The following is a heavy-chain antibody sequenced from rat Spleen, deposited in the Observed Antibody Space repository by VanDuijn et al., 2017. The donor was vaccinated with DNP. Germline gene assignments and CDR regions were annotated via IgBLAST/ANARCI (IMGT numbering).Heavy chain of an antibody. J-gene: IGHJ2*01. CDR3: ARRNNGFDY. Sequence: QVQLKESGPGLVQPSQTLSLTCTVSGFSLTAYSVYWVRQPSGKGLEWMGKMQYNGDTSYNSALKSRLSISRDTSKSQVFLKMSGLQPEDAGTYYCARRNNGFDYWGQGVMVTVSS. CDR1: GFSLTAYS. V-gene: IGHV2-8*01. CDR2: MQYNGDT. D-gene: IGHD1-10*01.